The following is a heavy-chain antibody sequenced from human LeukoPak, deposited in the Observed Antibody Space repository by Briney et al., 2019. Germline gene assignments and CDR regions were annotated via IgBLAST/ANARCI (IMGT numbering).Heavy chain of an antibody. CDR2: IYPGDSDT. V-gene: IGHV5-51*01. CDR1: GYSFTNYW. D-gene: IGHD2-21*01. J-gene: IGHJ4*02. CDR3: ARHSPSALADVY. Sequence: PGESLKISCKGSGYSFTNYWIGWVRQMPGKGLEWMGFIYPGDSDTTYSPSFQGQVTISADKSISTAYLQWSGLKASDTAMYYCARHSPSALADVYWGQGTLVTVSS.